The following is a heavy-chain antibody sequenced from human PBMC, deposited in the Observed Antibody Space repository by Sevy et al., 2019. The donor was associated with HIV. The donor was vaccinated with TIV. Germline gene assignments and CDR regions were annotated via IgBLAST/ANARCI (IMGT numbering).Heavy chain of an antibody. Sequence: GESLKISCKGSGYSFTSHWIGWVRHMPGKGLEWMGIIYPDDSDTRYSPSFEGQVTFPADKSISTAYLQWSSLKASDTAMYYCATSRSGYFDSSGYYIYWGQGTLVTVSS. V-gene: IGHV5-51*01. J-gene: IGHJ4*02. CDR2: IYPDDSDT. CDR3: ATSRSGYFDSSGYYIY. D-gene: IGHD3-22*01. CDR1: GYSFTSHW.